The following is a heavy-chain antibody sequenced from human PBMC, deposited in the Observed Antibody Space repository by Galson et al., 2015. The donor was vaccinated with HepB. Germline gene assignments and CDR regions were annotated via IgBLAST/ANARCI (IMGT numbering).Heavy chain of an antibody. Sequence: QSGAEVKKPGESLKISCKASGYTFTSYYMHWVRQAPGQGLEWMGIINPSGGSTSYAQKFQGRVTMTRDTSTSTAYMELSSLRSEDTAVYYCARARPQRGGDPPGYYFDYWGQGTLVTVSS. V-gene: IGHV1-46*03. D-gene: IGHD2-21*02. J-gene: IGHJ4*02. CDR2: INPSGGST. CDR1: GYTFTSYY. CDR3: ARARPQRGGDPPGYYFDY.